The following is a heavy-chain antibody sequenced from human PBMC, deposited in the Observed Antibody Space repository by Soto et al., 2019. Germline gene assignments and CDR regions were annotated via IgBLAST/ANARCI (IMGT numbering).Heavy chain of an antibody. D-gene: IGHD6-13*01. Sequence: QVQLVQSGAEVKKPGASVKVSCKASGYTFTSYGISWVRQAPGQGLEWMGWIRAYNGNTNYAQKLQGRVTMTTDTSTSTAYMELRSMRSDDTAVYYCARDHLGIAAAGIIDYWGQGTLVTVSS. V-gene: IGHV1-18*01. J-gene: IGHJ4*02. CDR2: IRAYNGNT. CDR1: GYTFTSYG. CDR3: ARDHLGIAAAGIIDY.